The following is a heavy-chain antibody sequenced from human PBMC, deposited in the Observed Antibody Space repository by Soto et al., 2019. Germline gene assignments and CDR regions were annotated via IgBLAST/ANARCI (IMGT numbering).Heavy chain of an antibody. CDR3: TTHSGRLGGLLVWFGESNDY. CDR2: IKSKTDGGTT. V-gene: IGHV3-15*01. D-gene: IGHD3-10*01. CDR1: GFTFSNAW. J-gene: IGHJ4*02. Sequence: EVQLVESGGGLVKPGGSLRLSCAASGFTFSNAWMSWVRQAPGKGLEWVGRIKSKTDGGTTDYAAPVKGRFTISRDDSKNTLYLQMNSLKTEDTAVYYCTTHSGRLGGLLVWFGESNDYWGQGTLVTVSS.